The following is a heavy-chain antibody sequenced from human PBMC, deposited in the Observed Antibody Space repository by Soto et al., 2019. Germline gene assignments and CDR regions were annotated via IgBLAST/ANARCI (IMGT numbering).Heavy chain of an antibody. CDR3: ARHGDSSSWYRWFDP. J-gene: IGHJ5*02. Sequence: GESLKISCKGSGYSFTSYWISWVRQMPGKGLEWMGRIDPRDSYTNYSPSFQGHVTISADKSISTAYLQWSSLKASDTAMYYCARHGDSSSWYRWFDPWGQGTLVTVSS. CDR1: GYSFTSYW. CDR2: IDPRDSYT. D-gene: IGHD6-13*01. V-gene: IGHV5-10-1*01.